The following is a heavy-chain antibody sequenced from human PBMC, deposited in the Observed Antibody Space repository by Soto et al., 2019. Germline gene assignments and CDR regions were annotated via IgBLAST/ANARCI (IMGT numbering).Heavy chain of an antibody. J-gene: IGHJ4*02. D-gene: IGHD2-21*02. CDR3: ARSIVVVTALDY. CDR2: INAGNGNT. V-gene: IGHV1-3*05. CDR1: GYTFTSYA. Sequence: QVQLVQSGAEEKKPGASVKVSCKASGYTFTSYAMHWVRQAPGQRLEWLGWINAGNGNTKYSQKFQGRVTITRDTSASTAYMELSRLRSEDKAVYYCARSIVVVTALDYWCQGTLVTVSS.